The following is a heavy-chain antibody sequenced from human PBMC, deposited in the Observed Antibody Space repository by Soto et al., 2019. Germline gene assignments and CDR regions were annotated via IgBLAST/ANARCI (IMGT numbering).Heavy chain of an antibody. Sequence: GGSLRLSCAASGFTFSSYWMSWVRQAPGKGLEWVANIKQDGSEKYYVDSVKGRFTISRDNAKNSLYLQMNSLRAEDTAAYYCARENGVVAATILYYYYGMDVWGQGTTVTVSS. J-gene: IGHJ6*02. CDR1: GFTFSSYW. CDR2: IKQDGSEK. CDR3: ARENGVVAATILYYYYGMDV. V-gene: IGHV3-7*03. D-gene: IGHD2-15*01.